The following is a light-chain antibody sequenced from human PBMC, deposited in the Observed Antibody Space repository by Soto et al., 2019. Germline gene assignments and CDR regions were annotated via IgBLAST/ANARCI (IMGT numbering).Light chain of an antibody. V-gene: IGKV1-39*01. CDR3: QQSYSTPRT. J-gene: IGKJ1*01. CDR1: QSISTY. CDR2: SAS. Sequence: DIHMTQSPSSLSAXLXDXXTXXXRASQSISTYLHWYQQKPGRAPELLIYSASSLQSGVPSRFSGSGSGTDFTLTISSLKPEDFATYYCQQSYSTPRTFGQGTKVDIK.